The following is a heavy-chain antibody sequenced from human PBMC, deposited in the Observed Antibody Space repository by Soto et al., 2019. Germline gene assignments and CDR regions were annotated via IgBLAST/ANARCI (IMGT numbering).Heavy chain of an antibody. V-gene: IGHV1-18*01. J-gene: IGHJ4*02. D-gene: IGHD1-7*01. Sequence: QVQLVQSGAEVKKPGASVKVSCKASGYTFSNDAITWVRQAPGQGLEWMGWVSAYNGNTNYAQKFKGRVTMTTDTSTSTGYMEIRSLRYDDTAVYFRAGASRYYWNYMMYWGQGTLVTVSS. CDR3: AGASRYYWNYMMY. CDR1: GYTFSNDA. CDR2: VSAYNGNT.